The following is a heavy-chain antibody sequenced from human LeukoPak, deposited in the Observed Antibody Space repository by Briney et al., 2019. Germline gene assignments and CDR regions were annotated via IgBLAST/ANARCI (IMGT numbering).Heavy chain of an antibody. D-gene: IGHD4-11*01. J-gene: IGHJ6*03. V-gene: IGHV3-20*04. Sequence: GGSLRLSCAASGFTFSSYAMSWVRQAPGKGLEWVSGINWNGGSTGYADSVKGRFTISRDNAKNSLYLQMNSLRAEDTALYYCARVGGETVTNYYYYYMDVWGNGTTVTVSS. CDR2: INWNGGST. CDR3: ARVGGETVTNYYYYYMDV. CDR1: GFTFSSYA.